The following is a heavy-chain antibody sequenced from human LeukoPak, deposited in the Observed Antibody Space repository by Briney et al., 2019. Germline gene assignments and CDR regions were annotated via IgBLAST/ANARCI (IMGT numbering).Heavy chain of an antibody. CDR1: GYTFTGHY. J-gene: IGHJ4*02. D-gene: IGHD3-22*01. V-gene: IGHV1-2*02. CDR3: ARDIGQGSRWLYDY. CDR2: INPKRGRT. Sequence: ASVNVSCKHSGYTFTGHYMHRVRQAPRPRLEGMGWINPKRGRTNHAQTFHARVTMPRDTSITTAYMELSSLRSADTALYYCARDIGQGSRWLYDYWGQGTLVTVSS.